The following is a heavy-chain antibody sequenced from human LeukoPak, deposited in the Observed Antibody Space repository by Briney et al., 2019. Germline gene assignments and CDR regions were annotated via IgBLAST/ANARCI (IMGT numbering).Heavy chain of an antibody. J-gene: IGHJ6*02. D-gene: IGHD3-22*01. CDR2: FNPNSGGL. Sequence: GASVKVSCKASGYTFTGYYIHWVRQAPGQGLEWMAWFNPNSGGLDYAQKFQGRVTMTRDTSISTAYLELSRLTSDDTAVYYCARRYDSTRGDGLDAWGQGTTVSVSS. CDR3: ARRYDSTRGDGLDA. V-gene: IGHV1-2*02. CDR1: GYTFTGYY.